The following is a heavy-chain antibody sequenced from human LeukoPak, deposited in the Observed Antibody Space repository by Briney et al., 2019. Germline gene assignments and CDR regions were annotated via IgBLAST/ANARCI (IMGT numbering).Heavy chain of an antibody. J-gene: IGHJ4*02. V-gene: IGHV4-39*01. CDR1: GGSISSSSYS. CDR2: IYYSGTT. Sequence: SETLSLTCTVSGGSISSSSYSWGWIRQPPGKGLEWIGSIYYSGTTYYNPSLKSRVTISVDTSKIQFSLKLSSVAATDTAVYFCARLRFDFWSGYTHPYFDYWGQGTLVTVSS. D-gene: IGHD3-3*01. CDR3: ARLRFDFWSGYTHPYFDY.